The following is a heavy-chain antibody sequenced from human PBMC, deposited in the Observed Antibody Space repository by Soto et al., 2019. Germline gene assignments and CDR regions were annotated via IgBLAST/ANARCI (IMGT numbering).Heavy chain of an antibody. V-gene: IGHV1-3*01. J-gene: IGHJ5*02. Sequence: AAAKGYCNTGGYRYTIDSRDWGCLSPVQRLEWMGWINAGNGNTKYSQKFQGRVTITRDTSASTAYMELSSLRSEDTAVYYCARATLPRNTWFDPWGQRTLVTDSS. CDR3: ARATLPRNTWFDP. CDR2: INAGNGNT. CDR1: GYRYTIDS.